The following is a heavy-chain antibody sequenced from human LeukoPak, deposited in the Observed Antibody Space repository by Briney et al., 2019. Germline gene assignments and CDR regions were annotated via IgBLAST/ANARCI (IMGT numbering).Heavy chain of an antibody. CDR3: AKAKVANKVFDY. J-gene: IGHJ4*02. V-gene: IGHV3-23*01. CDR2: ISGSGGST. CDR1: GFTFSSYA. Sequence: GGSLRLSCAASGFTFSSYAMSWVRQAPGKGLEWVSAISGSGGSTYYADSVKGRFTISRGNSKNTLYLQMNSLRAEDTAVYYCAKAKVANKVFDYWGQGTLVTVSS.